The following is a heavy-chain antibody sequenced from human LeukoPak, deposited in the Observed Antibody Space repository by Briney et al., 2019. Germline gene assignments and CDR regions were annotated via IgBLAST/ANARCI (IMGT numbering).Heavy chain of an antibody. CDR1: GYTFTSYG. D-gene: IGHD6-13*01. Sequence: ASVKVSCKASGYTFTSYGISWVRQAPGQGLEWMGWISAYNGNTNYAQKLQGRVTMTTDTSTSTAYMELRSLRSDDTAVYYCARVPYSSSWYTYSAENWFDPWGQGTLVTVSS. V-gene: IGHV1-18*01. J-gene: IGHJ5*02. CDR2: ISAYNGNT. CDR3: ARVPYSSSWYTYSAENWFDP.